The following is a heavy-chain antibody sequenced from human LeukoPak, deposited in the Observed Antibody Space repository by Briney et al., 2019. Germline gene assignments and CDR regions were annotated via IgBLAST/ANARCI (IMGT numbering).Heavy chain of an antibody. CDR1: GYTFTGYY. CDR3: ARVSLYDSSGYYLF. D-gene: IGHD3-22*01. Sequence: ASVKVSCKASGYTFTGYYMHWVRQAPGQGLEWMGWINPNSGGTNYAQKFQDRVTMTRDTSISTAYMELSRLRSDDTAVYYCARVSLYDSSGYYLFWGQGTLVTVSS. CDR2: INPNSGGT. J-gene: IGHJ4*02. V-gene: IGHV1-2*02.